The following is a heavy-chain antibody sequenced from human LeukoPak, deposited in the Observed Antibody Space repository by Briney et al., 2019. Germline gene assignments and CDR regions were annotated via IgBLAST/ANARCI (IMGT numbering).Heavy chain of an antibody. D-gene: IGHD6-19*01. J-gene: IGHJ4*02. CDR2: ISSSSSHI. V-gene: IGHV3-48*01. CDR3: ARGTSSWYLGIAVAGLFPTGPPEYYFDY. CDR1: EFTFRSHW. Sequence: GGSLRLSCAASEFTFRSHWMSWVRQAPGKGLEWISYISSSSSHIYYADCVKGRFTISRDNAENSLYLQMNSLRAEDTAVYYCARGTSSWYLGIAVAGLFPTGPPEYYFDYWGQGTLVTVSS.